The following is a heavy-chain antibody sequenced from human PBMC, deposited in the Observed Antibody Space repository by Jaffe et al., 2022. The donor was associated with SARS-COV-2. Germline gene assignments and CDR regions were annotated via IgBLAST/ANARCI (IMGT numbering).Heavy chain of an antibody. D-gene: IGHD3-22*01. J-gene: IGHJ4*02. Sequence: EVQLLESGGGLVQPGGSLRLSCAASGFTFSSYAMSWVRQAPGKGLEWVSAISGSGGSTYYADSVKGRFTISRDNSKNTLYLQMNSLRAEDTAVYYCAKTSITMTLWGTTLDYWGQGTLVTVSS. CDR3: AKTSITMTLWGTTLDY. CDR2: ISGSGGST. V-gene: IGHV3-23*01. CDR1: GFTFSSYA.